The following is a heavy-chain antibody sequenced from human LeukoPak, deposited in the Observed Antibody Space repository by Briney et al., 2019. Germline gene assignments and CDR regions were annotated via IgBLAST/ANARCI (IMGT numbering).Heavy chain of an antibody. V-gene: IGHV3-23*01. D-gene: IGHD5-12*01. CDR1: GFTFSSYA. J-gene: IGHJ4*02. Sequence: QSGGSLRLSCAASGFTFSSYAMSWVRQAPGKGLEWVSGVSGSGGSTYYADSVKGRFTISRDNSKNTLYLQMNSLGAEDTAVYYCAKDLDIVATITGNWGQGTLVTVSS. CDR3: AKDLDIVATITGN. CDR2: VSGSGGST.